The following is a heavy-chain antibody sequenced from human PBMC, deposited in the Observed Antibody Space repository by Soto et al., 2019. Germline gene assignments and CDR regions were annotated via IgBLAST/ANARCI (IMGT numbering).Heavy chain of an antibody. Sequence: GGSLRLSCAASGFTFDDYAMHWVRQAPGKGLEWVSGISWNSGSIGYADSVKGRFTISRDNAKNSLYLQMNSLRAEDTALYYCAKDVMPPKDKRIAVDWYFDLWGRGTLVTVSS. J-gene: IGHJ2*01. CDR1: GFTFDDYA. V-gene: IGHV3-9*01. CDR2: ISWNSGSI. D-gene: IGHD6-19*01. CDR3: AKDVMPPKDKRIAVDWYFDL.